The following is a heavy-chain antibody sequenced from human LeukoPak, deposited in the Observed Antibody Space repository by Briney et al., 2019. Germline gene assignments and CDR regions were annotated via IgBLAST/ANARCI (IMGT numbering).Heavy chain of an antibody. V-gene: IGHV4-61*01. J-gene: IGHJ6*02. CDR3: ASLSGVLTGYPSYYYYYGMDV. D-gene: IGHD3-9*01. CDR2: IYYSGST. CDR1: GGSISSSSCY. Sequence: SETLSLTCTVSGGSISSSSCYWSWIRQPPGKGLEWIGYIYYSGSTNYNPSLKSRVTISVDTSKNQFSLKLSSVTAADTAVYYCASLSGVLTGYPSYYYYYGMDVWGQGTTVTVSS.